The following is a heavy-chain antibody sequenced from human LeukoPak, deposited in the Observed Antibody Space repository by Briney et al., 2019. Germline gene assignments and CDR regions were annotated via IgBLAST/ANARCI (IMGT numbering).Heavy chain of an antibody. CDR3: ARGKNGWGSYRPYYYRDV. CDR2: INPNSGGT. Sequence: ASVKVSCKASGYTFTGYYMHWVRQAPGQGLEWMGRINPNSGGTNYAQKFQGRVTMTRDTSISTAYMELSRLRSDDTAVYYRARGKNGWGSYRPYYYRDVWGKGTTVTVSS. J-gene: IGHJ6*03. CDR1: GYTFTGYY. V-gene: IGHV1-2*06. D-gene: IGHD3-16*02.